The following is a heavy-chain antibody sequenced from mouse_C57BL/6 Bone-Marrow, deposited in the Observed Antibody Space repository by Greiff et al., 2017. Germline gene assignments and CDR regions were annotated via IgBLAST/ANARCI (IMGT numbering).Heavy chain of an antibody. D-gene: IGHD1-1*01. CDR2: IDPSDSYT. J-gene: IGHJ1*03. V-gene: IGHV1-69*01. CDR1: GYTFTSYW. CDR3: ARYYYSPYWYFDV. Sequence: QVQLQQPGAELVMPGASVKLSCKASGYTFTSYWMHWVKQRPGQGLEWIGEIDPSDSYTNYNQKFKGKSTLTVDKSSSTAYMRLSSLTSEDSAVYYCARYYYSPYWYFDVWGTGTTVTVSS.